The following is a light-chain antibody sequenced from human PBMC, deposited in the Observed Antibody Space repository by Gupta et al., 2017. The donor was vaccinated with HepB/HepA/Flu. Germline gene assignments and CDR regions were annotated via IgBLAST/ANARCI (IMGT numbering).Light chain of an antibody. CDR2: DAS. J-gene: IGKJ1*01. CDR3: QQYINWPTCT. V-gene: IGKV3-15*01. Sequence: EKVITPSPGTLSVSPGERATLSCRASQSISSNLAWYQQKPGQAPRLLIYDASTRATGIPARFSGSGSGTDFTLTISSLQSEDFAVYYCQQYINWPTCTFGQGTRVEIK. CDR1: QSISSN.